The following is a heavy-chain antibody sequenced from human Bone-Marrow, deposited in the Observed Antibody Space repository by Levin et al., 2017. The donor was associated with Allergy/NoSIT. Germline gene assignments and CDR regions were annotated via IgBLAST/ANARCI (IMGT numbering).Heavy chain of an antibody. D-gene: IGHD3-16*01. V-gene: IGHV1-45*02. J-gene: IGHJ3*01. Sequence: SVKVSCKASGYTFTYRYLHWVRQAPGQAPEWMGWITPYNGNTNYAQKFRDRVTITRAMSLDPIYIELRSLTSDDTAIYYCARSRRYGRQDTFDVWGQGTEVTVSP. CDR2: ITPYNGNT. CDR1: GYTFTYRY. CDR3: ARSRRYGRQDTFDV.